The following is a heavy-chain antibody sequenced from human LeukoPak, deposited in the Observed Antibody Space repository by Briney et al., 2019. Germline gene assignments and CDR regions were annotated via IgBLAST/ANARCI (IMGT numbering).Heavy chain of an antibody. Sequence: PGGSLRLSCAPSGLTVSSNYMSWVRQAPGKGLEWVSVIYSGGSTYYADSVKGRFTISRDNSKNTLYLQMNSLRAEDTAVYYCASPIVGATTGGYWGQGTLVTVSS. J-gene: IGHJ4*02. D-gene: IGHD1-26*01. CDR3: ASPIVGATTGGY. CDR2: IYSGGST. CDR1: GLTVSSNY. V-gene: IGHV3-53*01.